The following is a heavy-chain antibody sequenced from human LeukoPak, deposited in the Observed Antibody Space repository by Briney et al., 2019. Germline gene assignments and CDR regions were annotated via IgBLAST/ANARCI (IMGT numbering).Heavy chain of an antibody. CDR2: IYYSGST. Sequence: PSETLSLTCIVSGGSISSYYWSWIRQPPGKGLEWIGYIYYSGSTNYNPSLKSRVTISVDTSKNQFSLKLSSVTAADTAVYYCARVDGYNFGFDYWGQGTLVTVSS. CDR1: GGSISSYY. V-gene: IGHV4-59*01. J-gene: IGHJ4*02. CDR3: ARVDGYNFGFDY. D-gene: IGHD5-24*01.